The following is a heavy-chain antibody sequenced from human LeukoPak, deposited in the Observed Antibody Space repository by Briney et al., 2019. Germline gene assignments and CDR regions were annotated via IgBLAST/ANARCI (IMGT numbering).Heavy chain of an antibody. CDR2: IGNNGGGI. Sequence: GGSLRLSCAASGFTFSTYTMYWVRHPPGKRLEWVSIIGNNGGGIHYADSVKGRLTISRDNFKNALYLQMNSLRVEDTAVYYCAIDPNWGTHSWGQGVLVTVSS. CDR3: AIDPNWGTHS. J-gene: IGHJ4*02. V-gene: IGHV3-23*01. D-gene: IGHD7-27*01. CDR1: GFTFSTYT.